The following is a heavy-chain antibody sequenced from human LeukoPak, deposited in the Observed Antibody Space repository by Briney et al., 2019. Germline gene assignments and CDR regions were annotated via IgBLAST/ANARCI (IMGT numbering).Heavy chain of an antibody. V-gene: IGHV1-2*02. CDR2: INPNSGGT. CDR1: GYTFTSSG. J-gene: IGHJ6*04. D-gene: IGHD2-2*02. Sequence: ASVKVSCKASGYTFTSSGISWVRQAPGQGLEWMGWINPNSGGTNYAQKFQGRVTMTRDTSISTAYMELSRLRSDDTAVYYCARRLSLYPGLDVWGKGTTVTISS. CDR3: ARRLSLYPGLDV.